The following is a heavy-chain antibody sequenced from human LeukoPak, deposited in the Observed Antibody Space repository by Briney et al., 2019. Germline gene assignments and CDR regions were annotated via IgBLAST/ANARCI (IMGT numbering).Heavy chain of an antibody. J-gene: IGHJ5*02. V-gene: IGHV3-30*04. CDR2: ISYDGSNK. Sequence: PGRSLRLSCAASGFTFSSYAMHWVRQAPGKGLEWVAVISYDGSNKYYADSVKGRFTISRDNSKNTLYLQMNSLGAEDTAVYYCASVHFDFPYSSSWYTGNWFDPWGQGTLVTVSS. CDR3: ASVHFDFPYSSSWYTGNWFDP. D-gene: IGHD6-13*01. CDR1: GFTFSSYA.